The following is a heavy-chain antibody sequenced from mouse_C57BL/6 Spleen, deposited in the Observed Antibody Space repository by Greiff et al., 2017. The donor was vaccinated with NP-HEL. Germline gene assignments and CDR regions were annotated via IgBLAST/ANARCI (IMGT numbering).Heavy chain of an antibody. CDR2: ISYDGSN. D-gene: IGHD2-4*01. CDR3: ARDDDYAWFAY. Sequence: VQLKESGPGLVKPSQSLSLTCSVTGYSITSGYYWNWIRQFPGNKLEWMGYISYDGSNNYNPSLKNRISITRDTSKNQFFLKLNSVTTEDTATYYCARDDDYAWFAYWGQGTLVTVSA. CDR1: GYSITSGYY. V-gene: IGHV3-6*01. J-gene: IGHJ3*01.